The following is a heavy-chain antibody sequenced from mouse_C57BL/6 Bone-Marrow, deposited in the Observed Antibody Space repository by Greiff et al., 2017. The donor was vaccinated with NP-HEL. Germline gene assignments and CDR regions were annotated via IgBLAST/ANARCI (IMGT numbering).Heavy chain of an antibody. V-gene: IGHV1-50*01. D-gene: IGHD1-1*01. Sequence: VQLQQPGAELVKPGASVKLSCKASGYTFTSYWMQWVKQRPGQGLEWIGEIDPSDSYTNYNQKFKGKATLTVDTSSSTAYMQLSSLTSEDSAVYYCAREGAYYGSSWFAYWGQGTLVTVSA. J-gene: IGHJ3*01. CDR3: AREGAYYGSSWFAY. CDR1: GYTFTSYW. CDR2: IDPSDSYT.